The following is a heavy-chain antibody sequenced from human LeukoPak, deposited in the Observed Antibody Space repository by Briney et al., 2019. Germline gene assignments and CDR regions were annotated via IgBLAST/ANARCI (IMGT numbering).Heavy chain of an antibody. J-gene: IGHJ4*02. Sequence: GGSLRLSCAASGFTFSSYWMSWVRQAPGKGLEWVANIKRDASEKYYADSVKGRFTISGDNAKNSLYLQMNSLRAEDTAVYYCARRIGAADKVFDYWGQGTLVTVSS. CDR2: IKRDASEK. CDR1: GFTFSSYW. V-gene: IGHV3-7*04. CDR3: ARRIGAADKVFDY. D-gene: IGHD6-13*01.